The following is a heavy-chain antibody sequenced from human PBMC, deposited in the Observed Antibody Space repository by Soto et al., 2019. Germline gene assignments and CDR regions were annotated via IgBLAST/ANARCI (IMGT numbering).Heavy chain of an antibody. Sequence: PSETLSLTCTVSNGSVSSGTYSWSWVRQPPGKGLEWIGHIYYSGTTYYTPSLKSRLTMSMDRANDHFSLNLTSVAAADTAVYFCARGHYYYGMDVWGQGITVTVSS. J-gene: IGHJ6*02. CDR2: IYYSGTT. CDR3: ARGHYYYGMDV. CDR1: NGSVSSGTYS. V-gene: IGHV4-30-2*01.